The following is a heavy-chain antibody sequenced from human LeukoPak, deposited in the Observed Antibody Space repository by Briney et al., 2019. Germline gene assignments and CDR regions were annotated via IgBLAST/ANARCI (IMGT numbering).Heavy chain of an antibody. J-gene: IGHJ3*02. CDR2: ISSSSSYI. CDR1: GFTFSSYS. V-gene: IGHV3-21*01. D-gene: IGHD2-8*01. CDR3: ARDRTIDCTNGVCYSRGAFDI. Sequence: GGSLRLSCAASGFTFSSYSMNWVRQAPGKGLEWVSSISSSSSYIYYADSVKGRFTISRGNAKNSLYLQMNSLRAEDTAVYYCARDRTIDCTNGVCYSRGAFDIWGQGTMVTVSS.